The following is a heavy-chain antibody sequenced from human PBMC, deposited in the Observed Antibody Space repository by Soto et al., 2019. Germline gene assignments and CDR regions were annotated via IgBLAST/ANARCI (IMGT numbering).Heavy chain of an antibody. CDR2: TYYRSKWYN. CDR3: AREDYYDFWSVYSLYWFDP. J-gene: IGHJ5*02. D-gene: IGHD3-3*01. Sequence: PSQTLSLTCAISGDSASNNSAAWNWIRQSPSRGLEWLGRTYYRSKWYNDYAVSVKSRITVNPDTSKNQFSLQLNSVAPEDTAVYYCAREDYYDFWSVYSLYWFDPWGQGTLVTVSS. CDR1: GDSASNNSAA. V-gene: IGHV6-1*01.